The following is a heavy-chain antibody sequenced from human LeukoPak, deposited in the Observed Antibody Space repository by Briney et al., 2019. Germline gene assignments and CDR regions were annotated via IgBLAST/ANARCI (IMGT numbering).Heavy chain of an antibody. D-gene: IGHD5-18*01. CDR3: AKVSPAMVTRDAFDI. CDR2: ISGSGGST. J-gene: IGHJ3*02. CDR1: GFTFSSYA. V-gene: IGHV3-23*01. Sequence: GGSLRLSCAASGFTFSSYAMSWVRQAPGKGLEWVSAISGSGGSTYYADSVKGRFTISRDNSKNTLYLQMNSLRAEDAAVYDCAKVSPAMVTRDAFDIWGQGTMVTVSS.